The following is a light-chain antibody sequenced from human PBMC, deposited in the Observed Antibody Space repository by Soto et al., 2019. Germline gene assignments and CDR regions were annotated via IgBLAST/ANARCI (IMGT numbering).Light chain of an antibody. CDR1: SSDVGLYNY. J-gene: IGLJ1*01. Sequence: LTQPPSASGSPGQSVTISCTGTSSDVGLYNYVSWYQQHPGKAPKLMIYEVTKRPSGVPDRFSGSRSGNTASLTVSGLQAEDEADYYCSSYAGSNILYVFGTGTKVTVL. CDR2: EVT. CDR3: SSYAGSNILYV. V-gene: IGLV2-8*01.